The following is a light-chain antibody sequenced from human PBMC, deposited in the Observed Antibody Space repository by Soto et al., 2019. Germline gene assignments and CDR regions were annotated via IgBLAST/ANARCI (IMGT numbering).Light chain of an antibody. CDR1: SSNLGNNY. Sequence: QSALTQPPSVSAAPGQKVTISCSGSSSNLGNNYVSWYQQLPGTAPKLLIYENNKRPSGIPDQFSGSKSGTSATLGITGLQTGDEADYYCATWDNSLSAYVFGTGTKLTVL. CDR2: ENN. J-gene: IGLJ1*01. CDR3: ATWDNSLSAYV. V-gene: IGLV1-51*02.